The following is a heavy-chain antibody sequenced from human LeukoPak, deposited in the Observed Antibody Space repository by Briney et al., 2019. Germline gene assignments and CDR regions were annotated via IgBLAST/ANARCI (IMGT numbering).Heavy chain of an antibody. CDR2: IYYSGST. CDR3: ARRGPHSSGYYYY. CDR1: GGSITSYY. D-gene: IGHD3-22*01. J-gene: IGHJ4*02. V-gene: IGHV4-59*08. Sequence: SENLSLTCTVSGGSITSYYWSWIRQPPGKGLEWIGYIYYSGSTNYNPSLKSRVTISVDTSKNQFSLKLSSVTAADTAVYYCARRGPHSSGYYYYWGQGTLVTVSS.